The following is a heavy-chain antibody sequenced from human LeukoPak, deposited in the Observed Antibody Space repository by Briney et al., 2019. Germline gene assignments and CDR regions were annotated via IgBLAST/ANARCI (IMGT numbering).Heavy chain of an antibody. D-gene: IGHD3-3*01. CDR3: ARGGLEWLSVDGFDI. CDR2: FDPEDGET. CDR1: GYALTELS. J-gene: IGHJ3*02. V-gene: IGHV1-24*01. Sequence: GASVKVSCKVSGYALTELSMHWVRQAPGKGLEWMGGFDPEDGETIYAQKFQGRVTMTEDTSTDTAYMELSSLRSEDTAVYHCARGGLEWLSVDGFDIWGQGTMVTVSS.